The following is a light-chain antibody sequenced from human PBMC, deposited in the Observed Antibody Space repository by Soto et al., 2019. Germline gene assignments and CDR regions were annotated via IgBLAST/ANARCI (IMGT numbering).Light chain of an antibody. J-gene: IGLJ2*01. Sequence: QSVLTQPPSASGTPGQRVTISCSGSYSNVETNYVYWYQQVPGTAPKLLIYTNDQRPSGVPDRFSASKSGTSASLAISGPRSEDEADYFCSATDDSLGGPVFGGGTKVTVL. CDR1: YSNVETNY. CDR3: SATDDSLGGPV. CDR2: TND. V-gene: IGLV1-47*02.